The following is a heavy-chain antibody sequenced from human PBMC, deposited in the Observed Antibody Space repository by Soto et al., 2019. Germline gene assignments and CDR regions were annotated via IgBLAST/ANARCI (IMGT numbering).Heavy chain of an antibody. V-gene: IGHV1-18*01. CDR1: GYIFTTYG. CDR3: ARGRDGDD. CDR2: ISAHNGNT. Sequence: QVHLVQSGAEVKKPGASVKVSCKGSGYIFTTYGITWVRQAPGQGLEWMGWISAHNGNTNYAQKLQGRVTVTRDTSTSTAYMELRNLRSDDTAVYYCARGRDGDDWGQGALVTVSS. J-gene: IGHJ4*02.